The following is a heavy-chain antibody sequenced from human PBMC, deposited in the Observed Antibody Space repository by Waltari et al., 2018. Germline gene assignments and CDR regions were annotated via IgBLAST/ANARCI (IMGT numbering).Heavy chain of an antibody. D-gene: IGHD3-22*01. Sequence: EVQLVETGGGLIQPGGSLRLSCAASGFTVSSNYMSWVRQAPGTGLEWVSVIYSGGSTYYADSVKGRFTISRDNSKNTLYLQMNSLRAEDTAVYYCARVPLYYGTYYFDYWGQGTLVTVSS. CDR2: IYSGGST. CDR3: ARVPLYYGTYYFDY. J-gene: IGHJ4*02. CDR1: GFTVSSNY. V-gene: IGHV3-53*02.